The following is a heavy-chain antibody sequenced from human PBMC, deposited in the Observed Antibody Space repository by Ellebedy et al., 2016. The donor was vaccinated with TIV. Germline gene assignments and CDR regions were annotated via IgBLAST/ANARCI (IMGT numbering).Heavy chain of an antibody. D-gene: IGHD3-22*01. CDR1: GYSFTSYW. V-gene: IGHV5-10-1*01. CDR3: ARRGYYYDSSGYYGGYFDY. J-gene: IGHJ4*02. Sequence: GESLKISXKGSGYSFTSYWISWVRQMPGKGLEWMGRIDPSDSYTNYSPSFQGHVTISADKSISTAYLQWSSLKASDTAMYYCARRGYYYDSSGYYGGYFDYWGQGTLVTVSS. CDR2: IDPSDSYT.